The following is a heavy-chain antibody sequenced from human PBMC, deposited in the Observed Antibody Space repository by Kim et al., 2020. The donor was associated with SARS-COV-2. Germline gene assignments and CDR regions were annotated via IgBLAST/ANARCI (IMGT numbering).Heavy chain of an antibody. J-gene: IGHJ6*02. V-gene: IGHV4-31*03. CDR3: ARDQRIYYGSGSLDYYGMDV. CDR2: IYYSGST. CDR1: GGSISSGGYY. D-gene: IGHD3-10*01. Sequence: SDTLSLTCTVSGGSISSGGYYWSWIRQHPGKGLEWIGYIYYSGSTYYNPSLKSRVTISVDTSKNQFSLKLSSVTAADTAVYYCARDQRIYYGSGSLDYYGMDVWGQGTTVTVSS.